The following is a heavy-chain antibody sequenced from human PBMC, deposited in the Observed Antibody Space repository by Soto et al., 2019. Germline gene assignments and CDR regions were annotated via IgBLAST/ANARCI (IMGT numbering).Heavy chain of an antibody. Sequence: GGSLRLSCAASGFTFSSYSMNWVRQAPGKGLEWVSYISSSSSTIYYADSVKGRFTISRDNAKNSLYLQMNSLRAEDTAVYYCARDRGELWFGEQTPLAFDIWGQGTMVTVSS. D-gene: IGHD3-10*01. V-gene: IGHV3-48*01. J-gene: IGHJ3*02. CDR2: ISSSSSTI. CDR3: ARDRGELWFGEQTPLAFDI. CDR1: GFTFSSYS.